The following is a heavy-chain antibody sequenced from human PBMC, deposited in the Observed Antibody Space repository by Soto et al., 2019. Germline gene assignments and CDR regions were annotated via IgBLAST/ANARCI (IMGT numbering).Heavy chain of an antibody. CDR2: ISDNGGSA. CDR3: AKAKIVSPPIYGLDV. CDR1: GFTFNTYA. J-gene: IGHJ6*04. V-gene: IGHV3-23*01. Sequence: GGSLRLSCAASGFTFNTYAMTWVRQAPGKGLEWVSSISDNGGSAHYADSVMGRFTMSRDNFNDILYLQLSGLRAEDSAVYFCAKAKIVSPPIYGLDVWGKGTTVTVSS. D-gene: IGHD2-15*01.